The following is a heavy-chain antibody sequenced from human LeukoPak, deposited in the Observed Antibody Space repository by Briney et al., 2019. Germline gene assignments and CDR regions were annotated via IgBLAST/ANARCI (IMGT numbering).Heavy chain of an antibody. J-gene: IGHJ4*02. D-gene: IGHD4-11*01. CDR2: ITSDGSDT. CDR1: GFTFSNYW. CDR3: VRDNYGVDY. Sequence: GGSLTLSWAPSGFTFSNYWMQCVRQAPGKGLVWVSHITSDGSDTTYADSVKGRFTISRDNAKNTLYLQRNSRRAEDTAVYYCVRDNYGVDYWGQGTLVTVSS. V-gene: IGHV3-74*01.